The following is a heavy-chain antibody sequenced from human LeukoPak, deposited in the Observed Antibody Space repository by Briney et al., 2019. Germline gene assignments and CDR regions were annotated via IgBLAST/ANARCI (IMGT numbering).Heavy chain of an antibody. V-gene: IGHV4-59*01. Sequence: SSKTLSLTCSVSGGSISGAYWSWIRQAPGKGLEWIGYIHYSGSTDYNPSLESRVTISIDTSKTHFSLNLTAITAADTAIYYCARTGSGRYYYAMDVWGQGASVTVSS. D-gene: IGHD5-12*01. CDR2: IHYSGST. CDR3: ARTGSGRYYYAMDV. J-gene: IGHJ6*02. CDR1: GGSISGAY.